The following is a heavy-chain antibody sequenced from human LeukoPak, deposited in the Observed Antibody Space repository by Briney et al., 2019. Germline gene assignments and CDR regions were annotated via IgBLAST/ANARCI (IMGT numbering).Heavy chain of an antibody. CDR3: ARDGRGAVASDY. J-gene: IGHJ4*02. CDR1: GFTFINYG. D-gene: IGHD6-19*01. CDR2: ISSSSSYM. Sequence: KPGGSLRPSCAASGFTFINYGMTWVRQAPGKGLEWVSSISSSSSYMYYADSVKGRLTISRDNTKNSLYLYMNSLRAEDTAVYYCARDGRGAVASDYWGQGTLLTVSS. V-gene: IGHV3-21*01.